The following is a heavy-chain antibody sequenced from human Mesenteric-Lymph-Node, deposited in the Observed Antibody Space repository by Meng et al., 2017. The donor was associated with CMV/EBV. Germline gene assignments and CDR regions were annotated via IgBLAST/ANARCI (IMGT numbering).Heavy chain of an antibody. CDR3: ARGRGSGSSDY. Sequence: GESLKISCAASGFTFSSYAMHWVRQAPGKGLEWVAVISYDGSNKYYADSVKGRFTISRDNAKKTLYLQMDGLRAEDTAVYYCARGRGSGSSDYWGQGTLVTVSS. V-gene: IGHV3-30-3*01. CDR1: GFTFSSYA. CDR2: ISYDGSNK. D-gene: IGHD3-10*01. J-gene: IGHJ4*02.